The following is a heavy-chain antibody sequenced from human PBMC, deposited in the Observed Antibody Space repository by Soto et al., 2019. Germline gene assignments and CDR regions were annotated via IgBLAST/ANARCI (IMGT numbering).Heavy chain of an antibody. Sequence: SETRSLTCAVSDYSISSGYYWGWIRPPPGKGLEWIANIHHSGSTYYNPSLKSRVTILIDTSKNQFSLKVSSVTAADTAVYYCARPSSGSDANWGEGNLVNVSS. J-gene: IGHJ4*02. V-gene: IGHV4-38-2*01. CDR1: DYSISSGYY. CDR3: ARPSSGSDAN. CDR2: IHHSGST. D-gene: IGHD6-19*01.